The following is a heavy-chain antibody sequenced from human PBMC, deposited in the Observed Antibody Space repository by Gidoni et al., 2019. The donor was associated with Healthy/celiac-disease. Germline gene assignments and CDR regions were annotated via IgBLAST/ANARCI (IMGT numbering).Heavy chain of an antibody. Sequence: QVQLVESGGGVVQPGRSLRLSCAASGFTFSSSAMPWVRQAPGKGLEWVAVISYDGSNKYYADSVKGRFTISRDNSKNTLYLQMNSLRAEDTAVYYCARDIAIAAAGTSSHPPARYYFDYWGQGTLVTVSS. CDR1: GFTFSSSA. D-gene: IGHD6-13*01. J-gene: IGHJ4*02. V-gene: IGHV3-30-3*01. CDR2: ISYDGSNK. CDR3: ARDIAIAAAGTSSHPPARYYFDY.